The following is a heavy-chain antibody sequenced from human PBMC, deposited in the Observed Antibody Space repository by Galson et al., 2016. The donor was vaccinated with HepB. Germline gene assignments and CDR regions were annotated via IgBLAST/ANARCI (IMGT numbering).Heavy chain of an antibody. J-gene: IGHJ2*01. CDR2: IDGDGSTT. V-gene: IGHV3-74*01. CDR3: ARDRHYYDNSGYPQPYWFFDL. D-gene: IGHD3-22*01. Sequence: SLRLSCAASEFTFSTYWMHWVRQAPGKGLVWVSRIDGDGSTTIYVDSVKGRFTISRDNAKNTLYLQMNSLRAEDTAVYYCARDRHYYDNSGYPQPYWFFDLWGRGTLVTVSS. CDR1: EFTFSTYW.